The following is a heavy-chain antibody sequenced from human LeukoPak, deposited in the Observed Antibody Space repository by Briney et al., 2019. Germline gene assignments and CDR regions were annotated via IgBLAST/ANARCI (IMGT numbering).Heavy chain of an antibody. J-gene: IGHJ3*02. CDR1: GFTFSSYW. Sequence: GGSLRLSCAASGFTFSSYWMSWVRQAPGKGLEWVANIKQDGSEKYYVDSVKGRFTISRDNAKNSLYLQMNSLRAEDTAVYYCASDIITMVRGVSITAHAFDIWGQGTMVTVSS. D-gene: IGHD3-10*01. CDR3: ASDIITMVRGVSITAHAFDI. V-gene: IGHV3-7*01. CDR2: IKQDGSEK.